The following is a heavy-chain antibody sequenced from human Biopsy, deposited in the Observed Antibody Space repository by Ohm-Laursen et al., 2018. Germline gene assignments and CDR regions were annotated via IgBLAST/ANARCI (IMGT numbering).Heavy chain of an antibody. CDR2: IKSKFDGETT. D-gene: IGHD3-16*01. Sequence: SLRLSCSASGFTFGDAWMSWIRQAPGKGLEWVGRIKSKFDGETTDYAAPVKGRFIISRDDSKSTLFLQMNSLKVEDTGVYFCSTGGGDFYYNGMDVWGQGITVTVSS. CDR3: STGGGDFYYNGMDV. V-gene: IGHV3-15*01. CDR1: GFTFGDAW. J-gene: IGHJ6*02.